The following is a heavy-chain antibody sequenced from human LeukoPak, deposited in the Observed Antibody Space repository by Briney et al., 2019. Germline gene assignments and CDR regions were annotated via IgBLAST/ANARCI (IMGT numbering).Heavy chain of an antibody. D-gene: IGHD6-13*01. J-gene: IGHJ4*02. CDR1: GFTFSSYG. Sequence: GGSLRLSCAASGFTFSSYGMHWVRQAPGKGLEWVAFIRYDESNKYHADSVKGRFTISRDNSKNTLYLQMNSLRAEDTAVYYCARDDLLSIAAAGGFDYWGQGTLVTVSS. V-gene: IGHV3-30*02. CDR2: IRYDESNK. CDR3: ARDDLLSIAAAGGFDY.